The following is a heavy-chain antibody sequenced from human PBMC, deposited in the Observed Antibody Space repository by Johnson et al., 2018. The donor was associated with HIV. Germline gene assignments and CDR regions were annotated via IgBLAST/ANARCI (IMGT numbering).Heavy chain of an antibody. Sequence: QVQLVESGGRVVRPGGSLTLSCAASGFSFDDYGITLVRQIAGKGLEWVAVISYDGSNKYYADSVKGRFTISRDNSKNTLYLQMNSLRAEDTAVYYCARRYCSSTSCYKGRAFDIWGQGTMVTVSS. D-gene: IGHD2-2*02. V-gene: IGHV3-30*03. CDR3: ARRYCSSTSCYKGRAFDI. J-gene: IGHJ3*02. CDR2: ISYDGSNK. CDR1: GFSFDDYG.